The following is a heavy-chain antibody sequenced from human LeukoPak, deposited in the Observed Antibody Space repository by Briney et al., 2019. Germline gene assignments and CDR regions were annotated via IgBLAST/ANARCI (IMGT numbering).Heavy chain of an antibody. CDR2: IYYSGST. CDR3: AREVLHYDSSGYCYGYFDY. J-gene: IGHJ4*02. D-gene: IGHD3-22*01. Sequence: SGTLSLTCTVSGGSISSYYWSWIRQPPGKGLEWIGYIYYSGSTNYNPSLKSRVTISVDTSKNQFSLKLSSVTAADTAVYYCAREVLHYDSSGYCYGYFDYWGQGTLVTVSS. V-gene: IGHV4-59*01. CDR1: GGSISSYY.